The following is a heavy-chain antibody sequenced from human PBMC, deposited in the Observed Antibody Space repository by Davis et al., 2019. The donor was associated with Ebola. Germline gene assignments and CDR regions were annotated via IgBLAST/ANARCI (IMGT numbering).Heavy chain of an antibody. J-gene: IGHJ5*02. CDR3: ARGVSYDFWSGSYNWFDP. CDR1: GFTFSSYS. D-gene: IGHD3-3*01. V-gene: IGHV3-48*02. Sequence: PGGSLRLSCAASGFTFSSYSMNWVRQAPGKGLEWVSYISSSSSTIYYADSVKGRFTISRDNAKNSLYLQMNSLRDEDTAVYYCARGVSYDFWSGSYNWFDPWGQGTLVTVSS. CDR2: ISSSSSTI.